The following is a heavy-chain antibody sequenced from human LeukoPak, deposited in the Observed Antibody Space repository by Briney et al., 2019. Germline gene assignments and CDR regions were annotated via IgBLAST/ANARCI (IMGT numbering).Heavy chain of an antibody. CDR1: GYTFTSYG. V-gene: IGHV1-18*01. Sequence: ASVKVSCKASGYTFTSYGISWVRQAPGQGLEWMGWISAYNGNTNYAQKLQGRVTMTTDTSTSTAYMELRSLRSDDPAVYYCARDEDTAMVTHDAFDIWGQGTMVTVSS. J-gene: IGHJ3*02. D-gene: IGHD5-18*01. CDR3: ARDEDTAMVTHDAFDI. CDR2: ISAYNGNT.